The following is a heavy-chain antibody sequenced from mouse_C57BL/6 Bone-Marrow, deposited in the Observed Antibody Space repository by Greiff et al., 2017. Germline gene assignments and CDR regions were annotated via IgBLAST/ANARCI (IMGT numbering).Heavy chain of an antibody. CDR1: GYTFTSYW. J-gene: IGHJ2*01. CDR2: IYPGNSDT. D-gene: IGHD1-1*01. Sequence: EVQLQQSGTVLARPGASVKMSCKTSGYTFTSYWMHWVKQRPGQGLEWIGAIYPGNSDTSYNQKFKGKAKLTAVTSASTAYMELSSLTNEDSAVYYCTRVSSYYGSRGDYFDYWGQGTTLTGSS. V-gene: IGHV1-5*01. CDR3: TRVSSYYGSRGDYFDY.